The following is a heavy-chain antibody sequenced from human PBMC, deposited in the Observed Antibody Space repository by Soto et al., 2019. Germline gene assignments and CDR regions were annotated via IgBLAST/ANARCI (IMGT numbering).Heavy chain of an antibody. CDR3: ASSSGYYYECDY. CDR1: GGPVRDAYSY. Sequence: LETLSLTCTVSGGPVRDAYSYWTWIRQPPGKGLEWIGSIYYSGSTYYNPSLKSRVTISVDTSKNQFSLKLSSVTAADTAVYYCASSSGYYYECDYWGQGTLVTVSS. D-gene: IGHD3-22*01. V-gene: IGHV4-39*01. J-gene: IGHJ4*02. CDR2: IYYSGST.